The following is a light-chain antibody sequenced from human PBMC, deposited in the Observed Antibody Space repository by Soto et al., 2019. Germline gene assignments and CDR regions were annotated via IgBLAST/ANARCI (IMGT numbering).Light chain of an antibody. Sequence: DIQXNQARSSLSAYLGDRVANPFQASQDISNYLNWYQQKLGKAPKLLIYDASNLETGVPSRFSGSGSGTDFTFTISSLQPEDIATYYCQQYSHLITFAQGTRLEIK. J-gene: IGKJ5*01. V-gene: IGKV1-33*01. CDR1: QDISNY. CDR3: QQYSHLIT. CDR2: DAS.